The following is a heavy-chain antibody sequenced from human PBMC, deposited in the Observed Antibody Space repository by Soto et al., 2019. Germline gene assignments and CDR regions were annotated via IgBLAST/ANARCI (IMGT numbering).Heavy chain of an antibody. CDR2: MNPNSGNT. Sequence: ASVKVSCKASGYSFSDYDINWVRQATGQGPEWMGWMNPNSGNTGYAQKFQGRVTITADESTSTAYMELSSLRSEDTAVYYCAREYYYEISGYYSLDYWGQGTLVTVSS. CDR1: GYSFSDYD. V-gene: IGHV1-8*01. CDR3: AREYYYEISGYYSLDY. J-gene: IGHJ4*02. D-gene: IGHD3-22*01.